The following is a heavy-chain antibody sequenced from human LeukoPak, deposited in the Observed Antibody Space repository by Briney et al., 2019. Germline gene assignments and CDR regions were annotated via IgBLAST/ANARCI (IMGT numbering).Heavy chain of an antibody. V-gene: IGHV4-4*09. CDR2: IYTSGST. D-gene: IGHD1-1*01. CDR3: ARHGRPGFSHFDY. Sequence: SETLSLTCTVSGGSISSYYWSWIRQPPGKGLEWIGYIYTSGSTNYNPSLKSRVTISVDTSKNQFSLKLSSVTAADTAVYYCARHGRPGFSHFDYWGQGTLVTVSS. CDR1: GGSISSYY. J-gene: IGHJ4*02.